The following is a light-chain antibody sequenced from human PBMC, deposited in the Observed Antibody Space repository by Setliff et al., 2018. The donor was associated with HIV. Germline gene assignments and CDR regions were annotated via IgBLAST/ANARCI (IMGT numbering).Light chain of an antibody. CDR3: ATWDDSLNGPV. J-gene: IGLJ3*02. CDR2: TNN. V-gene: IGLV1-44*01. Sequence: QSALTQPPSASGTPGQRVTISCSGSSSNIGSNIVNWYQQLPGTAPKLLIYTNNQRPSGVPDRFSGSKSGTSASLAITGLQSEDEAHYYCATWDDSLNGPVFGGGTKVTVL. CDR1: SSNIGSNI.